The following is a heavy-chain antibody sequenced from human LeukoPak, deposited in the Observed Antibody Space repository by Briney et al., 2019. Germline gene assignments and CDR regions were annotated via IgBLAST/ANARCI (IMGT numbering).Heavy chain of an antibody. CDR2: INHSGST. Sequence: NPSETLSLTCAVYGGSFSGYYWSWIRQPPGKGLEWIGEINHSGSTNYNPSLKSRVTISVDTSKNQFSLTLRSVTAADTAVYYCARGRGGYCSSTSCYRFDYWGQGTLVTVSS. D-gene: IGHD2-2*01. CDR1: GGSFSGYY. J-gene: IGHJ4*02. V-gene: IGHV4-34*01. CDR3: ARGRGGYCSSTSCYRFDY.